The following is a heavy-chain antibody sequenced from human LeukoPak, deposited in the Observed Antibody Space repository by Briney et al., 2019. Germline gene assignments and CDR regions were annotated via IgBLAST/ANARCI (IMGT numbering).Heavy chain of an antibody. D-gene: IGHD1-26*01. CDR1: GFTFSNYG. CDR3: AKVARLGWELLSCYFDS. Sequence: RPGGSLRLSCAASGFTFSNYGMHWVRQALGKGLEWVAVISSDGSKKYYADSVKGRFTISRDNSKNTLYLQMNSLRAEDTAVYYCAKVARLGWELLSCYFDSWGQGTLVTVSS. J-gene: IGHJ4*02. V-gene: IGHV3-30*18. CDR2: ISSDGSKK.